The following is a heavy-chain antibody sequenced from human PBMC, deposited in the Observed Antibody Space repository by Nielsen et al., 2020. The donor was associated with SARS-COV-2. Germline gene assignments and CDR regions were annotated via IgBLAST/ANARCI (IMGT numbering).Heavy chain of an antibody. Sequence: GESLKISCAASGFTFDDYALSWVRQVPGKGLEWVSRITWNGDSTGYADSVKGRFTISRDNAKNSLFLQMNSLRAEDTAIYYCARDRDVDYFDSWGQGTLVTVSS. CDR3: ARDRDVDYFDS. J-gene: IGHJ4*02. CDR1: GFTFDDYA. CDR2: ITWNGDST. V-gene: IGHV3-20*04.